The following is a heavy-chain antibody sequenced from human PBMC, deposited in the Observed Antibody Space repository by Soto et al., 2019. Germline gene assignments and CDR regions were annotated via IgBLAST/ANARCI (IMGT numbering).Heavy chain of an antibody. CDR1: GFTFDDYG. J-gene: IGHJ6*02. Sequence: EEQVVESGGGLVQPGGSLRLACVASGFTFDDYGMHWVRQGPGKGLEWAAGITWNSDNRGYVDSMKGRFTISRDNAKNSLYLEMNNVSPEDTAFYYCAKDRWARDGIDVWGQGTTVIVSS. CDR2: ITWNSDNR. CDR3: AKDRWARDGIDV. V-gene: IGHV3-9*01.